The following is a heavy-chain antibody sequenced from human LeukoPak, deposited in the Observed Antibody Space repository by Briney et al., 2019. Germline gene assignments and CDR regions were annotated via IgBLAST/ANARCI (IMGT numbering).Heavy chain of an antibody. V-gene: IGHV3-30*02. CDR3: AKTVRRYQLPED. Sequence: GGSLRLSCAASGFTFSSYSMHWVRQAPGKGLEWVAFIRYDGSNKYYADSVKGRFTISRDNSKNTLYLQMNSLRAEDTAVYYCAKTVRRYQLPEDWGQGTLVTVSS. CDR1: GFTFSSYS. D-gene: IGHD2-2*01. CDR2: IRYDGSNK. J-gene: IGHJ4*02.